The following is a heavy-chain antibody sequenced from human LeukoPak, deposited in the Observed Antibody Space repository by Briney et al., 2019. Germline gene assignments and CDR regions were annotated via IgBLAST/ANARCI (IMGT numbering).Heavy chain of an antibody. D-gene: IGHD3-10*01. CDR2: IKQDGSER. CDR1: GFTFSGFS. Sequence: GGSLRLSCAASGFTFSGFSMSWVRQSPTKGLEWVANIKQDGSERYYVDSVKGRFTISRDNAKNSLSLQMNNLRVEDTAVYYCARAGSHWHYVYWGQGTLVTVSS. CDR3: ARAGSHWHYVY. V-gene: IGHV3-7*01. J-gene: IGHJ4*02.